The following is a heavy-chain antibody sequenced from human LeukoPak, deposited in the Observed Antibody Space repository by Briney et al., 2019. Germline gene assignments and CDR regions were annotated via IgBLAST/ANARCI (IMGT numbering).Heavy chain of an antibody. J-gene: IGHJ4*02. CDR1: GGSISSYY. Sequence: SETLSLTCTVSGGSISSYYWSWIRQPAGKGLEWIGRIYTSGSTNYNPSLKSRVTISVDTSKNQFSLKLSSVTAADTAVYYCAREVLVYSSSWYDYWGQGTLVTVSS. V-gene: IGHV4-4*07. CDR3: AREVLVYSSSWYDY. CDR2: IYTSGST. D-gene: IGHD6-13*01.